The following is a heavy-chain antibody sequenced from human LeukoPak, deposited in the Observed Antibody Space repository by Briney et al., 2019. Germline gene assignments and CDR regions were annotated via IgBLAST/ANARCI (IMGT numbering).Heavy chain of an antibody. CDR2: IYYSGST. CDR3: ARDRGSYGGLYI. D-gene: IGHD1-26*01. Sequence: SETLSLTCTVSGGSISSYYWSWIRQPPGKGLEWIGYIYYSGSTNYNPSLKSRVTISVDTSKNQFSLKLSSVTAADTAVYYCARDRGSYGGLYIWGQGTMVTVSS. V-gene: IGHV4-59*01. CDR1: GGSISSYY. J-gene: IGHJ3*02.